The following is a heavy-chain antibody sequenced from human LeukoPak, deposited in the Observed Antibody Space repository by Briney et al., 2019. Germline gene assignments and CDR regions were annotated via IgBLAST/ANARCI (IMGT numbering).Heavy chain of an antibody. Sequence: ASVKVSCKVSGYTLTELSMHWVRQAPGKGLEWMGGFDPEDGETIYAQKFQGRVTMTEDTSTDTAYMELSSLRSEDTAVYYCATVAIAVAVKGPPGWFDPWGQGTLVTVSS. CDR1: GYTLTELS. J-gene: IGHJ5*02. CDR3: ATVAIAVAVKGPPGWFDP. CDR2: FDPEDGET. V-gene: IGHV1-24*01. D-gene: IGHD6-19*01.